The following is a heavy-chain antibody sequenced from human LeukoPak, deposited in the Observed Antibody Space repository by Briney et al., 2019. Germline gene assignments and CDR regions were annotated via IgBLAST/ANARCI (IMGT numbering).Heavy chain of an antibody. D-gene: IGHD5-18*01. V-gene: IGHV3-48*03. J-gene: IGHJ3*01. CDR2: ISNSDTTI. CDR3: AREGDTAMVGGAFDF. Sequence: GGSLRLSCAASGFTFSSYEMNWVRQAPGKGLEWVSYISNSDTTIYYADSVKGRFTISRDNAKNSLYLQMNSLRAEDTAVYYRAREGDTAMVGGAFDFWGQGTMVTVSS. CDR1: GFTFSSYE.